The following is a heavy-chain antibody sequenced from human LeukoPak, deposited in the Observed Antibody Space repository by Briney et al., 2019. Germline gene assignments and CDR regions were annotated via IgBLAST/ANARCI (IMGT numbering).Heavy chain of an antibody. J-gene: IGHJ4*02. CDR3: ARDLTLEWLSD. CDR2: IKQDGSEK. D-gene: IGHD3-3*01. V-gene: IGHV3-7*01. Sequence: PGGSLRLSCAASGFTFSSYAMSWVRQAPGKGLEWVANIKQDGSEKYYVDSVKGRFTISRDNAKNSLYLQMNSLRAEDTAVYYCARDLTLEWLSDWGQGTLVTVSS. CDR1: GFTFSSYA.